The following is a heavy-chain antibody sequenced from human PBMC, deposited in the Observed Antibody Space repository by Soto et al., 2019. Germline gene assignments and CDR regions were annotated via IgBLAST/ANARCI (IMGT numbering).Heavy chain of an antibody. Sequence: SVKVSCKASGGTFSSYTISWVRQAPGQGLEWMGRIIPILGIANYAQKFQGRVTITADKSTSTAYMELSSLRSEDTAVYYCAKDSSGWRSKYYYYGLDVWGQGTTVTVSS. D-gene: IGHD6-19*01. CDR2: IIPILGIA. V-gene: IGHV1-69*04. J-gene: IGHJ6*02. CDR1: GGTFSSYT. CDR3: AKDSSGWRSKYYYYGLDV.